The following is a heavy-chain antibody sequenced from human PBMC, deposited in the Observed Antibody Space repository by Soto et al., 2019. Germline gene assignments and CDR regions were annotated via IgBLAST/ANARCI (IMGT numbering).Heavy chain of an antibody. CDR3: TRVAGSEGYSFDS. Sequence: PGGSLRLSCAASGFASSAHYTDWVRQAPGKGLEWVGRTRDKAHRYTTEYAASVKGRFTISRDDSKNSLYLQMNSLEIEDSAVYYCTRVAGSEGYSFDSWGQGTLVTVSS. J-gene: IGHJ4*02. CDR1: GFASSAHY. CDR2: TRDKAHRYTT. V-gene: IGHV3-72*01. D-gene: IGHD3-10*01.